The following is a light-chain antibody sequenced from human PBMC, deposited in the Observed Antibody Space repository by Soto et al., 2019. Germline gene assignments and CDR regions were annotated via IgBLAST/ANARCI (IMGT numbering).Light chain of an antibody. CDR3: QQYIRWPLT. CDR1: QSVSSN. V-gene: IGKV3-15*01. CDR2: GAS. Sequence: EIVMTQSPATLSVSPGERATISCRASQSVSSNLAWYQQKPGQAPSLLIYGASTRATGTPARFSGSGSGTEFTLTISSLQSEDFAVYYCQQYIRWPLTFGGGTKVDIK. J-gene: IGKJ4*01.